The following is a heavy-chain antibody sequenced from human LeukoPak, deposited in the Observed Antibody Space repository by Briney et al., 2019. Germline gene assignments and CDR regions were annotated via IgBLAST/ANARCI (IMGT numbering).Heavy chain of an antibody. CDR2: IKEDGSEK. CDR1: GFTFSSYW. CDR3: ARDGSGFYY. V-gene: IGHV3-7*01. Sequence: GGSLRLSCAASGFTFSSYWMSWVRQAPGRGLEWVANIKEDGSEKYYVDSVKGRFTISRDNAKNSLNLQMNSLRAEDTAVYFCARDGSGFYYWGQGTLVTVSS. J-gene: IGHJ4*02. D-gene: IGHD3-3*01.